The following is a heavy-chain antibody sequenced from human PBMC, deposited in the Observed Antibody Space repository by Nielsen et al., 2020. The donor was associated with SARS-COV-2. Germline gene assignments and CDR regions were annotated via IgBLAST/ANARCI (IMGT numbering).Heavy chain of an antibody. D-gene: IGHD5-18*01. Sequence: ASVKVSCKASGYTFTAYYIDWVRQAPGQGLEWMGRINPNSGDTNYPQRFQGRVTMTRDTSINTVYMELSRLTSDDTAMYYCAREGDTYGVRNFDYWGQGIMVTVSP. CDR2: INPNSGDT. CDR3: AREGDTYGVRNFDY. CDR1: GYTFTAYY. J-gene: IGHJ4*02. V-gene: IGHV1-2*06.